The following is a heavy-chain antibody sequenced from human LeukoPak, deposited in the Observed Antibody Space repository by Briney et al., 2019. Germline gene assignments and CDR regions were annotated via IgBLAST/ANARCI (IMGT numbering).Heavy chain of an antibody. D-gene: IGHD2-2*01. CDR3: ARDTSDRNYFDY. CDR1: GVSISRYY. Sequence: SETLSLTCSVSGVSISRYYWNWIRQPPGKGLEWIGYFYYSGSTNYNPSLKSRVTISVDTSKNQFSLKLTYVTAADTAVYYCARDTSDRNYFDYWGLGTLVTVSS. J-gene: IGHJ4*02. V-gene: IGHV4-59*01. CDR2: FYYSGST.